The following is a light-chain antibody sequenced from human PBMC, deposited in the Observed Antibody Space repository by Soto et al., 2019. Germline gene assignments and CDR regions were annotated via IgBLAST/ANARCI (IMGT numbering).Light chain of an antibody. CDR3: QQYNNWPYT. CDR1: LPVSSN. CDR2: RVS. V-gene: IGKV3-15*01. J-gene: IGKJ2*01. Sequence: EIVMTQSPATLSVSPGESATLSCRASLPVSSNLAWYRQIPGQAPTLLIYRVSTRATDIPARFSGSGSGTEFTLTSSSLQSEDFAVDYCQQYNNWPYTFGPGTKLEIK.